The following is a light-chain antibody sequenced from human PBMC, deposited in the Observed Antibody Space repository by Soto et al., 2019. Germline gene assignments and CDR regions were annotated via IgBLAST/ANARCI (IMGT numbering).Light chain of an antibody. V-gene: IGLV2-14*01. Sequence: QSALTQPASVSGSPGQSITISCTGTSSDVGAYNYVSWYQQHPGKAPKLMIYEVTKRPSGVSNRFSASKSGNTASLTISGLQAEDEADYYSSSYTASITYVFGSGTKVTVL. CDR1: SSDVGAYNY. CDR3: SSYTASITYV. CDR2: EVT. J-gene: IGLJ1*01.